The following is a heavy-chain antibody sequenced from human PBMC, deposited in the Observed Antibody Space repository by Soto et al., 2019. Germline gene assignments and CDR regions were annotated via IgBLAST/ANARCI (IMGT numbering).Heavy chain of an antibody. D-gene: IGHD4-17*01. CDR3: ARVNYGTLL. V-gene: IGHV3-23*01. CDR1: GFSFSTHA. J-gene: IGHJ4*02. Sequence: EVQLLESGGGLVQPGGSLRLSCAASGFSFSTHAMSWVRQAPGKGLEWVSAISGSGVNTYYADSGKGRFTISRDKSKNTLYLQMNSRRAEDTAVYYCARVNYGTLLWGQGTLVTVSS. CDR2: ISGSGVNT.